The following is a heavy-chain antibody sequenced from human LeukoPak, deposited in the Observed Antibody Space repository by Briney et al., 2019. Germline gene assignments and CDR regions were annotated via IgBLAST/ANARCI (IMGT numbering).Heavy chain of an antibody. CDR1: GYTFTSYG. CDR3: ARDGITIFGVPLPGY. CDR2: INPNSGGT. D-gene: IGHD3-3*01. V-gene: IGHV1-2*02. J-gene: IGHJ4*02. Sequence: ASVKVSCKASGYTFTSYGISWVRQAPGQGLEWMGWINPNSGGTNYAQKFQGRVTMTRDTSISTAYMELSRLRSDDTAVYYCARDGITIFGVPLPGYWGQGTLVTVSS.